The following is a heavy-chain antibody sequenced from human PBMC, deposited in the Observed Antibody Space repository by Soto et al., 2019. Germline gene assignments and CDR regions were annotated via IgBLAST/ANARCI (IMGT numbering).Heavy chain of an antibody. V-gene: IGHV3-66*01. Sequence: GGSLRLSCAASGFTVSSNYMSWVRQAPGKGLEWVSVIYSGGSTYYADSVKGRFTISRHNSKNTLYLQMNSLRAEDTAVYYCARGPPQTWDLGPYYYYYYGMDVWGQGTTVTVSS. D-gene: IGHD1-26*01. CDR2: IYSGGST. CDR1: GFTVSSNY. CDR3: ARGPPQTWDLGPYYYYYYGMDV. J-gene: IGHJ6*02.